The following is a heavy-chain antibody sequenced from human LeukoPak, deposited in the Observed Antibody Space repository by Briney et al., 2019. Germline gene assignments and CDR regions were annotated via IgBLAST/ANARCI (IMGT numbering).Heavy chain of an antibody. J-gene: IGHJ4*02. V-gene: IGHV1-69*05. D-gene: IGHD3-3*01. CDR1: GGTSSSYA. CDR2: IIPIFGTA. Sequence: SVKVSCKASGGTSSSYAISWVRQAPGQGLEWMGGIIPIFGTANYAQKFQGRVTITTDESTSTAYMELSSLRSEDTAVYYCARAPGDDFWSGYYTHFDYWGQGTLVTVSS. CDR3: ARAPGDDFWSGYYTHFDY.